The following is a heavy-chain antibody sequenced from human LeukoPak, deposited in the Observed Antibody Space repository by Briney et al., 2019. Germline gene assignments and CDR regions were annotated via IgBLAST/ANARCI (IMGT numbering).Heavy chain of an antibody. CDR2: INHSGST. CDR3: ATTLKAAASY. D-gene: IGHD6-13*01. Sequence: PSETLSLTCAVYGGSFSGYYWSWIRQPPGKGLEWIGEINHSGSTNYNPSLKSRVTISVDTSKNLFSLKLSSVTAADTAVYYCATTLKAAASYWGQGTLVTVSS. V-gene: IGHV4-34*01. CDR1: GGSFSGYY. J-gene: IGHJ4*02.